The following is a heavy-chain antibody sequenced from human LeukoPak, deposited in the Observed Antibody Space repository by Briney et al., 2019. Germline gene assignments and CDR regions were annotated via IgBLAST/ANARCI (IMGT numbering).Heavy chain of an antibody. Sequence: GRSLRLSCAASGFTFDDYAMHWVRQAPGKGLEWVSGISWNSGSIGYADSVKGRFTISRDNAKNSLYLQMNSLRAEDTALYYCARQVGSISGSYVSYYFDYWGQGTLVTVSS. CDR3: ARQVGSISGSYVSYYFDY. V-gene: IGHV3-9*01. CDR2: ISWNSGSI. J-gene: IGHJ4*02. CDR1: GFTFDDYA. D-gene: IGHD1-26*01.